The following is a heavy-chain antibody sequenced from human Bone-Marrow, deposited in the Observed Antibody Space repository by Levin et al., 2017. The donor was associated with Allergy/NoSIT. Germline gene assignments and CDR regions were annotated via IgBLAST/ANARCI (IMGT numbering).Heavy chain of an antibody. Sequence: LSLTCAASGFTFSDSYMSWIRQAPGKGLEWVSYISSSGSTIYYADSVKGRFTISRDNAKNSLYLQMNSLRAEDTAVYYCARGPSFYDRIRGNDYWGQGTLVTVSS. CDR2: ISSSGSTI. D-gene: IGHD3-22*01. V-gene: IGHV3-11*01. J-gene: IGHJ4*02. CDR1: GFTFSDSY. CDR3: ARGPSFYDRIRGNDY.